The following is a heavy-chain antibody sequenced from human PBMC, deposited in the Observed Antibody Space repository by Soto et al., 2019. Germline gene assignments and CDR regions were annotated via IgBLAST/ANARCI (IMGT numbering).Heavy chain of an antibody. CDR3: ASIPRYSFPTSDDLDS. Sequence: QVQLVQSGAEVRKPGSSVQVSCKASGGTFYTYTFSWVRQAPGQGLEWMGSITPIYPTTNYAEKFQGRLTVTADGSTNTDYMELNSLTYDDTAGEYCASIPRYSFPTSDDLDSWGQGTLVTVSS. V-gene: IGHV1-69*15. CDR2: ITPIYPTT. J-gene: IGHJ4*02. CDR1: GGTFYTYT. D-gene: IGHD5-18*01.